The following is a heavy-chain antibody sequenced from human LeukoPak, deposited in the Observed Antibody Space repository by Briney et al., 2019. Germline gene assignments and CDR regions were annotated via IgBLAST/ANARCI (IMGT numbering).Heavy chain of an antibody. CDR2: IDWDEDK. V-gene: IGHV2-70*04. CDR3: ARSEGIAVAGTFFDY. D-gene: IGHD6-19*01. J-gene: IGHJ4*02. CDR1: GFSLSTSGMR. Sequence: SGPTLVNPTQTLTLTCTFSGFSLSTSGMRVSWIRQPPGKALELLSRIDWDEDKFYSTSLNTRLTISKDTSNNQVVLTMTNMDPVDTATYYCARSEGIAVAGTFFDYWGQGTLVTVSS.